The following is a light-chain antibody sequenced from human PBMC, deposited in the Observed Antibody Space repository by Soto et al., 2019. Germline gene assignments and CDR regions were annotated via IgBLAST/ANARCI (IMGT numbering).Light chain of an antibody. Sequence: DIPMTQSPSSLSASVGDRVTITCRASQGISNNLAWYQQKPGKVPRLLIYGASTLQSGVPSRFSGSGSGTDFTLTISSLQPEDVATYYCQKYGSAPLTFGQGTKVEFK. V-gene: IGKV1-27*01. J-gene: IGKJ1*01. CDR3: QKYGSAPLT. CDR1: QGISNN. CDR2: GAS.